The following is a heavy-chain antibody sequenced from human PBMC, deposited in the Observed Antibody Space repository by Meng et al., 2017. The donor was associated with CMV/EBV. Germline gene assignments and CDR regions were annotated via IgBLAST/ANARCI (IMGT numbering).Heavy chain of an antibody. D-gene: IGHD2-2*01. CDR2: IRYDGSNK. CDR1: GFTFSSYG. J-gene: IGHJ6*02. CDR3: AKDLGDIVVVPAAQPLGGMDV. Sequence: GGSLRLSCAASGFTFSSYGMHWVRQAPGKGLEWAAFIRYDGSNKYYADSVKGRFTISRDNSKNTLYLQMNSLRAEDTAVYYCAKDLGDIVVVPAAQPLGGMDVWGQGTTVTVSS. V-gene: IGHV3-30*02.